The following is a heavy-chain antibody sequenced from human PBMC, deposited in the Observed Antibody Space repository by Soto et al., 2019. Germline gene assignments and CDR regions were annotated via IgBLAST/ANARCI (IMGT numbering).Heavy chain of an antibody. CDR3: ARAPTYYDSSGYHYYFDY. D-gene: IGHD3-22*01. J-gene: IGHJ4*02. CDR2: IWYDGSNK. Sequence: PGGSLRLSCAASGFTFSSYGMHWVRQAPGKGLEWVAVIWYDGSNKYYADSVKGRFTISRDNSKNTLYLQMNSLRAEDTAVYYCARAPTYYDSSGYHYYFDYWGQGTLVTVSS. CDR1: GFTFSSYG. V-gene: IGHV3-33*01.